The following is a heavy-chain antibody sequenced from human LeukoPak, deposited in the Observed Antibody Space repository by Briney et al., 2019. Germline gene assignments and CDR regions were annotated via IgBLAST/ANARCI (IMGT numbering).Heavy chain of an antibody. CDR1: GDSVSSDAW. CDR2: IYYSVST. D-gene: IGHD4-17*01. V-gene: IGHV4-4*02. J-gene: IGHJ4*02. Sequence: KPSGTLSLTCAVSGDSVSSDAWWSWVRQPPGKGLEWIGGIYYSVSTYDNPSLKSRVTISVDTSKNQFSLKLSSVTAADTAVYYCARVPTVTFFDHWGQGTLVTVSS. CDR3: ARVPTVTFFDH.